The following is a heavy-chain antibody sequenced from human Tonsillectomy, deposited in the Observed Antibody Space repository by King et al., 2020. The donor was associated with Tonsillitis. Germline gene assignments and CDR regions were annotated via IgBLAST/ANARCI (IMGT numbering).Heavy chain of an antibody. Sequence: VQLVESGGGLVQPGRSLRLSCTASGFTFGDYAMSWVRQAPGKGLEWVGFIRSKAYGGTTEYAASVKGRFTISRDASKSIAYLQMNTLKTEDTAVYYCTRDAYYDFWSGQNSHYYYYLDVWGQGPRSPSP. J-gene: IGHJ6*03. CDR3: TRDAYYDFWSGQNSHYYYYLDV. CDR1: GFTFGDYA. D-gene: IGHD3-3*01. V-gene: IGHV3-49*04. CDR2: IRSKAYGGTT.